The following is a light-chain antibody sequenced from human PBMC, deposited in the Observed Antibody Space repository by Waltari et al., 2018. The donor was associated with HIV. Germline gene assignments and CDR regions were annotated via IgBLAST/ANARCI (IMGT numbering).Light chain of an antibody. J-gene: IGLJ3*02. CDR1: STNIGSNI. CDR3: AAWDDSLNGM. Sequence: QSVLTQPPSVSGTPGQNVTISCSGSSTNIGSNIVNWYQQVPEAAPKLPLYSNDQRPSGVPDRFSGSKSGTSASLAISGLQSADEADYYCAAWDDSLNGMFGGGTKLTV. CDR2: SND. V-gene: IGLV1-44*01.